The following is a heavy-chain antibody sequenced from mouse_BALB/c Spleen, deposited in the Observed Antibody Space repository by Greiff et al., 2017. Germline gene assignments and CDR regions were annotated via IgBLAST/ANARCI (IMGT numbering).Heavy chain of an antibody. Sequence: EVMLVESGGGLVQPGGSRKLSCAASGFTFSSFGMHWVRQAPEKGLEWVAYISSGSSTIYYADTVKGRFTISRDNPKNTLFLQMTSLRSEDTAMYYCARGDSSGSLDYWGQGTTLTVSA. CDR2: ISSGSSTI. CDR3: ARGDSSGSLDY. D-gene: IGHD3-2*01. J-gene: IGHJ2*01. CDR1: GFTFSSFG. V-gene: IGHV5-17*02.